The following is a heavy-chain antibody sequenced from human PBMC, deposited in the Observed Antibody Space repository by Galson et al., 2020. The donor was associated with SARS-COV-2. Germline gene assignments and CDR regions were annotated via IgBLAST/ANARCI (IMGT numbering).Heavy chain of an antibody. Sequence: GESLKISCEASGFTFISYWMSWVRQAPGKGLEWVANIKQDGSDRYYVDSVKGRFTISSDNAKNSVFLQMNSLRAEDTAVYYCARDQDGYNDFWGQGTLVTVSS. V-gene: IGHV3-7*01. J-gene: IGHJ4*02. CDR2: IKQDGSDR. CDR3: ARDQDGYNDF. CDR1: GFTFISYW. D-gene: IGHD5-12*01.